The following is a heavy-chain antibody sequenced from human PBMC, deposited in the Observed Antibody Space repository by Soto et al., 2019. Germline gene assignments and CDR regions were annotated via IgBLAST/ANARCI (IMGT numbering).Heavy chain of an antibody. V-gene: IGHV4-31*01. CDR1: GGSISSGGYY. CDR2: IYYSGST. J-gene: IGHJ6*02. CDR3: ARDADYDFWSGHRDNYGMDV. Sequence: QVQLQESGPGLVKPSQTLSLTCTVSGGSISSGGYYWSWIRQHPGKGLECIVYIYYSGSTYYNPSLKSLVTISVDTSKNQFSLKLSSVTAADTAVYYCARDADYDFWSGHRDNYGMDVWGQGTTVTVSS. D-gene: IGHD3-3*01.